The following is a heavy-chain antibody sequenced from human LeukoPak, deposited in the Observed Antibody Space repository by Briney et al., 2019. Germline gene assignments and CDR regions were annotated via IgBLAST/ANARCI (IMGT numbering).Heavy chain of an antibody. J-gene: IGHJ3*02. CDR2: INSDSNYI. CDR3: AVAYYYGSGDAFDI. CDR1: GFTFRSYI. V-gene: IGHV3-21*01. Sequence: GGSLRLSCAASGFTFRSYIMNWVRQAPGKGLEWVSSINSDSNYIYYADSVQGRFTISRDNAKNSLYLQMNSLRAEDTAVYYCAVAYYYGSGDAFDIWGQGTNVTVSS. D-gene: IGHD3-10*01.